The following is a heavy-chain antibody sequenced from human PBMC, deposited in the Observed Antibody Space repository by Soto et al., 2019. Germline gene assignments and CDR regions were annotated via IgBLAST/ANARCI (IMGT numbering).Heavy chain of an antibody. D-gene: IGHD2-15*01. CDR1: GFTFSSYG. V-gene: IGHV3-33*01. CDR3: ARDGYCSGGSCYSVPVFDY. CDR2: IWYDGSNE. J-gene: IGHJ4*02. Sequence: QVQLVESGGGVVQPERSLRLSCAASGFTFSSYGMHWVRQAPGKGLEWVAVIWYDGSNEYYADSVKGRFTISRDNSKNTLYLQMNSLRAEDTAVYYCARDGYCSGGSCYSVPVFDYWGQGTLVTVSS.